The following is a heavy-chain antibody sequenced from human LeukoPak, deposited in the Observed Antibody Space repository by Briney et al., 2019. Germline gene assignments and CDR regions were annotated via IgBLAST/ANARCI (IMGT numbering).Heavy chain of an antibody. V-gene: IGHV1-8*01. D-gene: IGHD3-3*01. Sequence: ASVKVSCKASGYTFTSYDINRVRQATGQGLEWMGWMNPNSGNTGYAQKFQGRVTMTRNTSISTAYMELSSLRSEDTAVYYCARVKDDFWSGYHYYYYGMDVWGQGTTVTVSS. CDR3: ARVKDDFWSGYHYYYYGMDV. CDR2: MNPNSGNT. CDR1: GYTFTSYD. J-gene: IGHJ6*02.